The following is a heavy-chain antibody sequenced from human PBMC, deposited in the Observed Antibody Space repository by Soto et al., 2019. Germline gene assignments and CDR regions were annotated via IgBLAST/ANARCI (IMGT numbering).Heavy chain of an antibody. CDR1: GGSISSYY. J-gene: IGHJ6*02. CDR2: ISYIGST. D-gene: IGHD3-10*01. V-gene: IGHV4-59*01. CDR3: ARDRVDRVVEGYYFYGMDV. Sequence: QVQLQESGPGLVKPSETLSLTCTVSGGSISSYYWSWIRQPPGKGREWIGYISYIGSTTYNPSLTSRVTISVDTSKSQVSLKLSSVTGADTAVYYCARDRVDRVVEGYYFYGMDVWGQGTTVTVSS.